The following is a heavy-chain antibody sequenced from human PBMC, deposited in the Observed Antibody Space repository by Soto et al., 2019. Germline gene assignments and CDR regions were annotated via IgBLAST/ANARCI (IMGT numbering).Heavy chain of an antibody. J-gene: IGHJ4*02. CDR2: ISGGST. Sequence: EVQLLESGGGLVQPGGSLRLSCAASGFTFSTYAMSWVRQAPGKGLEWVSAISGGSTYYADSVRGRFTISRDNSKNTLYLQMNSLRAEDTGVYYCASTVRVMTTPYFHDWGQKTLVTVSS. CDR3: ASTVRVMTTPYFHD. V-gene: IGHV3-23*01. CDR1: GFTFSTYA. D-gene: IGHD3-22*01.